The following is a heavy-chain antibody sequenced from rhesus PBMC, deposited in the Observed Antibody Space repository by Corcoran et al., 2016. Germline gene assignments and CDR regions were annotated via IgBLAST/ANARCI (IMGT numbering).Heavy chain of an antibody. J-gene: IGHJ4*01. Sequence: QVQLQESGPGLVKPSETLSLTCAVSGGSISDDYYWSWIRQLPGKGLEWIGYIYGSGGGTNYNPSLKNRVTISIDTSKNQFSLKLSSVTAADTAVYYCARPLAAGQVEVDYWGQGVLVTVSS. CDR3: ARPLAAGQVEVDY. D-gene: IGHD6-13*01. V-gene: IGHV4-106*01. CDR2: IYGSGGGT. CDR1: GGSISDDYY.